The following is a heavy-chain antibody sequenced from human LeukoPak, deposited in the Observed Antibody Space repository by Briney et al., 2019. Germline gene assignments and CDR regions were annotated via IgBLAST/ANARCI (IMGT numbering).Heavy chain of an antibody. CDR3: ARRARGGVGYSYGYWIFDY. CDR2: MNPNSGNT. CDR1: GYTFTSYD. D-gene: IGHD5-18*01. Sequence: ASVKVSCKASGYTFTSYDINWVRQATGQGLEWMGGMNPNSGNTGYAQKFQGRVTMTRNTSISTAYMELSSLRSEDTAVYYCARRARGGVGYSYGYWIFDYWGQGTLVTVSS. V-gene: IGHV1-8*01. J-gene: IGHJ4*02.